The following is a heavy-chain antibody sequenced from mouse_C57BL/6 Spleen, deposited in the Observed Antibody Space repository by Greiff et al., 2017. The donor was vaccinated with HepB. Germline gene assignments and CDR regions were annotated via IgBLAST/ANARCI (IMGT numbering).Heavy chain of an antibody. Sequence: VQLQQSGAELARPGASVKLSCKASGYTFTSYGISWVKQRTGQGLEWIGEIYPRSGNTYYNEKFKGKATLTADKSSSTAYMELRSLTSEDSAVYFCARGDYYGSRRYFDYGGQGTTLTVSS. J-gene: IGHJ2*01. CDR1: GYTFTSYG. CDR2: IYPRSGNT. V-gene: IGHV1-81*01. D-gene: IGHD1-1*01. CDR3: ARGDYYGSRRYFDY.